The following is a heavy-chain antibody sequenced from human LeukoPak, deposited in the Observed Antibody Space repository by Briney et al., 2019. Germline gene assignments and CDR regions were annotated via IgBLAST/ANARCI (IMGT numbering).Heavy chain of an antibody. J-gene: IGHJ6*03. CDR1: GGSISSSSYY. V-gene: IGHV4-39*01. Sequence: KTSETLSLTCTVSGGSISSSSYYWGWIRQPPGKGLEWIGSIYYSGSTYYNPSLKSRVTISVDTSKNQFSLKLSSVTAADTAVYYCARPSMITFGGVIEKDYYYYMDVWGKGTTVTVSS. CDR2: IYYSGST. D-gene: IGHD3-16*02. CDR3: ARPSMITFGGVIEKDYYYYMDV.